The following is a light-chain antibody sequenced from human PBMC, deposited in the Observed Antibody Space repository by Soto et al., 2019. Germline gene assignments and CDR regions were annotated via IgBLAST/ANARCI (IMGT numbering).Light chain of an antibody. J-gene: IGKJ4*01. CDR2: DVS. CDR1: QSVTSNY. CDR3: QQYDSYPLT. V-gene: IGKV3D-20*01. Sequence: EIVLTQSPGTLSLSPGERATLSCRASQSVTSNYLAWYQQKPGLAPRLLIYDVSSRDTGIPERFSGSGSGTEFTLTISSLQPEDFATYYCQQYDSYPLTFGGGTKV.